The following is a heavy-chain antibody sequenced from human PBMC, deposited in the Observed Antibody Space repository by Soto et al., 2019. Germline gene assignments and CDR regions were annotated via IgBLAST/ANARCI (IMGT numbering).Heavy chain of an antibody. CDR1: GGSISSYY. CDR3: AREHIVVGRDWFDP. D-gene: IGHD2-21*01. J-gene: IGHJ5*02. Sequence: TVSLTCTVSGGSISSYYWSWIRQPPGKGLEWIGYIYYSGSTNYNPSLKSRVTISVDTSKNQFSLKLSSVTAADTAVYYCAREHIVVGRDWFDPWGQGTLVTVS. CDR2: IYYSGST. V-gene: IGHV4-59*01.